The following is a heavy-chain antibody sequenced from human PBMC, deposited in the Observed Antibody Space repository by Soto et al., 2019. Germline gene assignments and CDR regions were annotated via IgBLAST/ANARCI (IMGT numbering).Heavy chain of an antibody. CDR2: IYYSGNT. CDR3: ARTSYSDSSGYSDY. Sequence: SETLSLTCIVSGDSINNGGYYWSWIRQHPGKGLEWIGYIYYSGNTYYNPSLKSRVTISVDTSKNQFSLKLNSVTAADTAVYYCARTSYSDSSGYSDYWGQGTLVTVSS. V-gene: IGHV4-31*03. CDR1: GDSINNGGYY. D-gene: IGHD3-22*01. J-gene: IGHJ4*02.